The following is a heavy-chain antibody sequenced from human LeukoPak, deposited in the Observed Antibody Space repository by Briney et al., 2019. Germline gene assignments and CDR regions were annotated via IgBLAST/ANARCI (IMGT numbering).Heavy chain of an antibody. D-gene: IGHD4-17*01. V-gene: IGHV3-21*01. Sequence: PGGSLRLSCAASGFTFSSYSMNWVRQAPGKGLEWVSSISSSSSCIYYADSVKGRFTISRDNAKNSLYLQMNSLRAEDTAVYYCARSGESDYYYYYMDVWGKGTTVTVSS. CDR2: ISSSSSCI. J-gene: IGHJ6*03. CDR3: ARSGESDYYYYYMDV. CDR1: GFTFSSYS.